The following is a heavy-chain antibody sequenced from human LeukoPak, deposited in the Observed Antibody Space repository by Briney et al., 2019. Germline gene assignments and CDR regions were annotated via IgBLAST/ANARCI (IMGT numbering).Heavy chain of an antibody. CDR1: GFNFTNAW. J-gene: IGHJ4*02. Sequence: GGSLRLSCAASGFNFTNAWMTWVRQAPGKGMEWVSIIYSGGSTYYADSVKGRFTVSRDNSKNTLYLQMNSLRAEDTAVYYCARFGNSAYDYWGQGTLVTVSS. CDR2: IYSGGST. CDR3: ARFGNSAYDY. V-gene: IGHV3-53*01. D-gene: IGHD2/OR15-2a*01.